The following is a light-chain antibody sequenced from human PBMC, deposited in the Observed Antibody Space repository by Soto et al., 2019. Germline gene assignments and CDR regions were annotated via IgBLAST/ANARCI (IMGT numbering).Light chain of an antibody. J-gene: IGKJ1*01. V-gene: IGKV1-5*03. CDR2: KAS. CDR1: QSISSW. Sequence: DIQMTQSPSTLSASVGDRVTITCRASQSISSWLAWYQQKPGKAPKLLIYKASILESGVPSRVSGSGSGTEFTLTISSLQPDDFATYYCQQYNSYSWTFGQGTKVEIK. CDR3: QQYNSYSWT.